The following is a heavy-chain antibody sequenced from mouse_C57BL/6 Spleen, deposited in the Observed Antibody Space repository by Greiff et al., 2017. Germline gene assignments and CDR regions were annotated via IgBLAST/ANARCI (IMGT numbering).Heavy chain of an antibody. Sequence: QVQLQQSGAELAKPGASVKLSCKASGYTFTSYWMHWVKQWPGQGLEWIGYINPSCGYPTYYQKFKDKATLTADKSSSTAYMQLSSLTYENSAVDYCARSDYDAMNYWGQGTSVTVSS. CDR3: ARSDYDAMNY. V-gene: IGHV1-7*01. J-gene: IGHJ4*01. CDR2: INPSCGYP. CDR1: GYTFTSYW.